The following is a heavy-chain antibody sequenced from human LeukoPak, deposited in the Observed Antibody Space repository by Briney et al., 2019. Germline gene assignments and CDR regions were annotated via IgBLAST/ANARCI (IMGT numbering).Heavy chain of an antibody. D-gene: IGHD5-18*01. J-gene: IGHJ4*02. V-gene: IGHV1-18*01. CDR2: ISAYNGNT. Sequence: GASVKVSCKASGYTFTSYGISWVRQAPGQGLEWMGWISAYNGNTKYAQKLQGRVIMTTDTSTSTAYMELRSLRSDDTAVYYCARDPQWFLRYSYDQNFDYWGQGTLVTVSS. CDR1: GYTFTSYG. CDR3: ARDPQWFLRYSYDQNFDY.